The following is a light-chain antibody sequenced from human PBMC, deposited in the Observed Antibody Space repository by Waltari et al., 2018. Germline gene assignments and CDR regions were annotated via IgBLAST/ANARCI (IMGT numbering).Light chain of an antibody. J-gene: IGLJ3*02. Sequence: QSVLTQAPSVSGAPGQRVTISCTGSSSNIEAGYDVHWYQQLPGAAPKLLIYDNSNRPSGVPDRFSGSKAGTSASLAITGLQAEDEADYYCQSYDSGLSAPLFGGATKLTVL. V-gene: IGLV1-40*01. CDR2: DNS. CDR3: QSYDSGLSAPL. CDR1: SSNIEAGYD.